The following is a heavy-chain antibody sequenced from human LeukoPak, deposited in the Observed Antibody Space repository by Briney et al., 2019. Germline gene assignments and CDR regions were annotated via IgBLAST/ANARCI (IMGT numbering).Heavy chain of an antibody. CDR1: GFTFSSYG. CDR3: AREGPMVRGGYYFDY. J-gene: IGHJ4*02. V-gene: IGHV3-33*01. D-gene: IGHD3-10*01. Sequence: GRPLRLSCAASGFTFSSYGMHWVRQAPGKGLEWVAVIWYDGSNKYYADSVKGRFTISRDNSKNTLYLQMNSLRAEDTAVYYCAREGPMVRGGYYFDYGGQGNRLTVSS. CDR2: IWYDGSNK.